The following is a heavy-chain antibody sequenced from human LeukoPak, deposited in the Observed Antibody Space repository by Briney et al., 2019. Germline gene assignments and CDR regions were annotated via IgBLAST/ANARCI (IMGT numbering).Heavy chain of an antibody. J-gene: IGHJ5*02. CDR1: GGSIRSSSYY. D-gene: IGHD3-10*01. V-gene: IGHV4-39*07. Sequence: SETLSLTCALSGGSIRSSSYYGGWVSQPRGKGLEWIVCIYYSGSTYYNPSLKSRVTISVDTSKNQFFLKLSSVTAADTAVYYCARDQGVLWFGELSTWFDPWGQGTLVTVSS. CDR3: ARDQGVLWFGELSTWFDP. CDR2: IYYSGST.